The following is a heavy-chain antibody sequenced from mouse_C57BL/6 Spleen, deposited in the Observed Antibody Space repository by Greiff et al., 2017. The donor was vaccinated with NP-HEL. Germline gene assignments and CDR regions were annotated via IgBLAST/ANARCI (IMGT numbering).Heavy chain of an antibody. Sequence: VKLMESGAELLKPGASVKLSCKATGYTFTGYWIEWVKQRPGHGLEWIGEILPGSGSTNYNEKFKGKATFTADTSSNTAYMQLSSLTTEDSAIYYCARSRQLRLRAMDYWGQGASVTVSS. D-gene: IGHD3-2*02. V-gene: IGHV1-9*01. CDR2: ILPGSGST. CDR3: ARSRQLRLRAMDY. CDR1: GYTFTGYW. J-gene: IGHJ4*01.